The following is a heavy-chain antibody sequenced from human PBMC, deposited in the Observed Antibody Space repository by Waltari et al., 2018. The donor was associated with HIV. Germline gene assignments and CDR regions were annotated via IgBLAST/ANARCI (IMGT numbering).Heavy chain of an antibody. CDR2: IYSGGST. Sequence: EVQLVVSGGGLIQPGASLRYSCAASGFTVRRTYKSWDRQAPGKGLEWVSVIYSGGSTYYADSVKGRFTISRDNSKNTLYLQMNSLRAEDTAVYYCARAYVAAAEFDPWGQGTLVTVSS. D-gene: IGHD6-13*01. CDR3: ARAYVAAAEFDP. V-gene: IGHV3-53*01. J-gene: IGHJ5*02. CDR1: GFTVRRTY.